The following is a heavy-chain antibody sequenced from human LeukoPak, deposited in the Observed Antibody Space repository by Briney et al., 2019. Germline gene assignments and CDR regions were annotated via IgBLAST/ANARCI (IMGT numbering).Heavy chain of an antibody. J-gene: IGHJ6*02. V-gene: IGHV4-59*01. CDR1: GGSISSYY. Sequence: PSETLSLTCTVSGGSISSYYWSWIRQPPGKGLEWIGYIYYSGSTNYNPSLKSRVTIPVDTSKNQFSLKLSSVTAADTAVYYCARESPDNYYYYYGMDVWGQGTTVTVSS. CDR3: ARESPDNYYYYYGMDV. CDR2: IYYSGST.